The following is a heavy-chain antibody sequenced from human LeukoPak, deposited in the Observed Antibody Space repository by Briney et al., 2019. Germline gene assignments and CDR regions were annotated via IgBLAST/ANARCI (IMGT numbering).Heavy chain of an antibody. V-gene: IGHV3-21*01. D-gene: IGHD3-3*01. CDR2: ISSSSSYI. CDR1: GFTFSSYS. Sequence: AGGSLRLSCAASGFTFSSYSMNWVRQAPGKGLEWVSSISSSSSYIYYADSVKGRFTISRDNAKNSLYLQMNSLRAEDTAVYYCARGNDFWSGYYKRRYYYYYMDVWGKGTTVTVSS. J-gene: IGHJ6*03. CDR3: ARGNDFWSGYYKRRYYYYYMDV.